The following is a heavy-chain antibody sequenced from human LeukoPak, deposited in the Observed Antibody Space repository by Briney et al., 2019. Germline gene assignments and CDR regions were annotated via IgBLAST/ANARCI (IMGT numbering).Heavy chain of an antibody. CDR3: AKDFFGDGYNPGY. CDR1: GFTFSSYG. Sequence: QTGGSLRLSCAASGFTFSSYGMHWVRQAPGKGLEWVAVIWYDGSDKYYADSVKGRFTISRDNSKNTLYLQMNSLRAEDTAVYYCAKDFFGDGYNPGYWGQGTLVTVSS. D-gene: IGHD5-24*01. CDR2: IWYDGSDK. V-gene: IGHV3-33*06. J-gene: IGHJ4*02.